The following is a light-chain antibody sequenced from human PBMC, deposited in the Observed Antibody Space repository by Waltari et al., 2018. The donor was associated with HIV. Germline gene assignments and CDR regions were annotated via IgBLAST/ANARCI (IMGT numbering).Light chain of an antibody. CDR2: AAT. CDR3: QQSNSLPFT. Sequence: DIQLTQSPSFVSASVGDEVTITCRASQGISEWVAWYQQHPIRAPNIVIVAATKIHSGFPSRFSGWGYGTNFSLTISRLQPEDFATYFCQQSNSLPFTFGPGTQVDVK. CDR1: QGISEW. V-gene: IGKV1-12*01. J-gene: IGKJ3*01.